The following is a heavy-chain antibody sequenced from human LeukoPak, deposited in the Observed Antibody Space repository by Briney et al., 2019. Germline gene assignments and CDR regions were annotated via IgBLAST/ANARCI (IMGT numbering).Heavy chain of an antibody. D-gene: IGHD3-22*01. CDR2: IYYSGST. CDR3: VRVQDYYDSSGAFDY. V-gene: IGHV4-39*07. J-gene: IGHJ4*02. Sequence: SETLSLTCTVSGGSISSSSYYWGWIRQPPGKGLEWIGRIYYSGSTYYNPSLKSRVTISVDTSKNQFSLKLSSVTAADTAVYYCVRVQDYYDSSGAFDYWGQGTLVTVSS. CDR1: GGSISSSSYY.